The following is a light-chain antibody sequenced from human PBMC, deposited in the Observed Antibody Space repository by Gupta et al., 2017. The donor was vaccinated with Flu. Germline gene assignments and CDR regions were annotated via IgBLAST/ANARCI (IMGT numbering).Light chain of an antibody. V-gene: IGLV1-40*01. CDR2: GNS. Sequence: QSVLTQPPSVSGAPGQRVTISCTGSSSNIGAGYDVHWYQQLPGTAPKLLIYGNSNRPSGVPDRFSCSKSGTAASLAITVLQAEDEADYDCQSYDSSLSAPVVFGGGTKLTVL. CDR1: SSNIGAGYD. J-gene: IGLJ2*01. CDR3: QSYDSSLSAPVV.